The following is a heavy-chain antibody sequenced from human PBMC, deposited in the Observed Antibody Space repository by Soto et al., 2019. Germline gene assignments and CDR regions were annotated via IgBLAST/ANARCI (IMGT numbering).Heavy chain of an antibody. CDR1: VGSISSYY. V-gene: IGHV4-59*08. J-gene: IGHJ5*02. Sequence: AETLSLTCTVSVGSISSYYWSWIRQPPGKGLEWIGYIYYSGSTNYSPSLKSRVSTSVDTSKNQVYLHLNSMTAADTAVYYCARFHSGGFYGDPGGQETLVT. D-gene: IGHD4-17*01. CDR2: IYYSGST. CDR3: ARFHSGGFYGDP.